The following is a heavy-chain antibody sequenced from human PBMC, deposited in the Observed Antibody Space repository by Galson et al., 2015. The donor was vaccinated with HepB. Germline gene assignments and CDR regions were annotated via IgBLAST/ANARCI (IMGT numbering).Heavy chain of an antibody. CDR1: GCSISSSSYY. D-gene: IGHD5-24*01. J-gene: IGHJ4*02. V-gene: IGHV4-39*01. Sequence: ETLSLTCTVSGCSISSSSYYWGWIRQPPGKGLEWIGTIYYSGNTYYNPSLKRRLTISVDTSKNQFSLKLSSVTAADTAVYYCARLTGITTSLFDYWGQGTLVTVSS. CDR3: ARLTGITTSLFDY. CDR2: IYYSGNT.